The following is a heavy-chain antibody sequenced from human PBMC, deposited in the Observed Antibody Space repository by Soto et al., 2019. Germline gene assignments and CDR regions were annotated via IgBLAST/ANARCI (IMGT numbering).Heavy chain of an antibody. CDR3: AKSLSAIPGDS. Sequence: ESGGGLVQSGGSLRLSCAASVFTFSSYWMSWVRQGPGKGPEWVANIKQDGSEIYYVDSVKGRFTISRDNAKSSLYLQMTSLRAEDTAVYHCAKSLSAIPGDSWGQGTLVTVSS. J-gene: IGHJ4*02. CDR2: IKQDGSEI. V-gene: IGHV3-7*05. CDR1: VFTFSSYW. D-gene: IGHD2-2*01.